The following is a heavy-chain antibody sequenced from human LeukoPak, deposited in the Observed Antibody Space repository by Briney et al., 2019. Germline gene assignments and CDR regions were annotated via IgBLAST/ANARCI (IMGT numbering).Heavy chain of an antibody. J-gene: IGHJ6*02. Sequence: GASVKVPCKASGYTFTSYYMHWVRQAPGQGLEWMGIINPSGGSTSYAQKFQGRVTMTRDTSTSTVYMELSSLRSEDTAVYYCARGRRIVGPLPKYGDLYYYYGMDVWGQGTTVTVSS. CDR2: INPSGGST. CDR3: ARGRRIVGPLPKYGDLYYYYGMDV. D-gene: IGHD1-26*01. CDR1: GYTFTSYY. V-gene: IGHV1-46*01.